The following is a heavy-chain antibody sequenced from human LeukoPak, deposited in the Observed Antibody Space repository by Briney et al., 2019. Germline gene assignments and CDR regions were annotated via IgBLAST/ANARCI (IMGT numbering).Heavy chain of an antibody. V-gene: IGHV3-9*01. CDR1: GFTFDDYA. Sequence: GGSLRLSCAASGFTFDDYAMHWVRQAPGKGLEWVSGISWNSGSIDYADSVKGRFTISRDNAKNSLYLQMNSLRAEDTALYYCAKAYCSSTSCSCFDYWGQGTLATVSS. CDR2: ISWNSGSI. D-gene: IGHD2-2*01. J-gene: IGHJ4*02. CDR3: AKAYCSSTSCSCFDY.